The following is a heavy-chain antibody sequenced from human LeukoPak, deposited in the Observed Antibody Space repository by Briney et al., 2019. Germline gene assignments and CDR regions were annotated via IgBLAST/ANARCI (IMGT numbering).Heavy chain of an antibody. D-gene: IGHD6-13*01. J-gene: IGHJ4*02. CDR2: IYYTGNT. CDR3: ARHEQQLLYYFDY. V-gene: IGHV4-59*08. CDR1: GGSISGYY. Sequence: PSETLSLTCTVSGGSISGYYWSWIRQPPGKGLEWIGYIYYTGNTHYDPSLKSRVTISVDTSKNQFSLRLRSVSAADTAVYYCARHEQQLLYYFDYWGPGTLVTVSS.